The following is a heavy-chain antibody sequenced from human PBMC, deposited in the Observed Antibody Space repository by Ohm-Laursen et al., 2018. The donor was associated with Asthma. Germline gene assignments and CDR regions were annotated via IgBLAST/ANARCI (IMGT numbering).Heavy chain of an antibody. CDR2: ISYDGSNK. D-gene: IGHD5-18*01. CDR3: AKGKRGYSYGTLDY. Sequence: SLRLSCSASGFTFSSYGMHWVRQAPGKGLEWVAVISYDGSNKYYADSVKGRFTISRDNSKNTLYLQMNSLRAEDTAVYYCAKGKRGYSYGTLDYWGQGTLVTVSS. CDR1: GFTFSSYG. V-gene: IGHV3-30*18. J-gene: IGHJ4*02.